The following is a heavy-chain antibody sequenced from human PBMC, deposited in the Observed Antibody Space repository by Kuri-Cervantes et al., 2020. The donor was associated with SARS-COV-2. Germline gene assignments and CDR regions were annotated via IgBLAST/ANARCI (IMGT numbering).Heavy chain of an antibody. CDR2: IYYSGST. CDR3: ARELRASKYFDL. J-gene: IGHJ2*01. V-gene: IGHV4-61*05. Sequence: SETLSLTCTVSGGSISSSSYYWGWIRQPPGKGLEWIGYIYYSGSTNYNPSLKSRVTISVDTSKNQFSLKLSSVTAADTAVYYCARELRASKYFDLWGRGTLVTVSS. CDR1: GGSISSSSYY. D-gene: IGHD2-21*01.